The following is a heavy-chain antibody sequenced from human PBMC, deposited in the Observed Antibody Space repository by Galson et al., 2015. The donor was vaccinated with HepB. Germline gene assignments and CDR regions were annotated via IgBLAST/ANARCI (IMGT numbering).Heavy chain of an antibody. V-gene: IGHV1-18*04. Sequence: SVKVSCKASGYTFTSYGISWVRQAPGQGLEWMGWISAYNGNTNYAQKLQGRVTMTTDTSTSTAYMELRSLRSDDTAVYYCARRYYDCSVYYYFVNWGQGTLVTVSS. CDR2: ISAYNGNT. CDR1: GYTFTSYG. J-gene: IGHJ4*02. CDR3: ARRYYDCSVYYYFVN. D-gene: IGHD3-22*01.